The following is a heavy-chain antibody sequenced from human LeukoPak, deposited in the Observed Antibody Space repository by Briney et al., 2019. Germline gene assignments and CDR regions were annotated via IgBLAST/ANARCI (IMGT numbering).Heavy chain of an antibody. CDR1: GGSISSSNW. Sequence: PSETLSLTCAVSGGSISSSNWWSWVRQPPGKGLEWIGEIYHSGSTNYNPSLKSRVTISVDKSKNQFSLKLSSVTAADTAVYYCARDPGHDYGDYPDAFDIWGQGTMVTVSS. J-gene: IGHJ3*02. CDR3: ARDPGHDYGDYPDAFDI. V-gene: IGHV4-4*02. D-gene: IGHD4-17*01. CDR2: IYHSGST.